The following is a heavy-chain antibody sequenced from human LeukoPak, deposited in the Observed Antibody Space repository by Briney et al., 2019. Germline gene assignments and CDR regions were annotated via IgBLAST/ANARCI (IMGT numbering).Heavy chain of an antibody. CDR1: GGSMSSYY. Sequence: SETLSLTCTVSGGSMSSYYWSWIRQPPGKGLEWIRYIYYSGSTNYNPSLKSRVTISVDTSKNQFSLKLSSVTAADTAVYYCAREWTYSSGFDYWGQGTLVTVSS. V-gene: IGHV4-59*01. J-gene: IGHJ4*02. D-gene: IGHD6-19*01. CDR3: AREWTYSSGFDY. CDR2: IYYSGST.